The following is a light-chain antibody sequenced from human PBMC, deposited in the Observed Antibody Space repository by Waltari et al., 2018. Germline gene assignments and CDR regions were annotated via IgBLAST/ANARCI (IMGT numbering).Light chain of an antibody. CDR3: QQGSILPLT. Sequence: EVVLTQSPVTLSLSAGERASLPCRASESVYKYLAWYQQRPGQPPRLLIYDTSNSAAGVPGRFSGSGYGTDFTLTITSLEAEDFAVYFCQQGSILPLTFGGGTRVEIK. V-gene: IGKV3-11*01. J-gene: IGKJ4*01. CDR2: DTS. CDR1: ESVYKY.